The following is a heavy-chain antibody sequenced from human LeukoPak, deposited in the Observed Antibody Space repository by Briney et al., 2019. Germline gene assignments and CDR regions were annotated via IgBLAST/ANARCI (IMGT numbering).Heavy chain of an antibody. CDR3: ARAAVRGVGDY. CDR2: INPNSGGT. CDR1: GYTFTSYG. J-gene: IGHJ4*02. D-gene: IGHD3-10*01. V-gene: IGHV1-2*02. Sequence: ASVKVSCRASGYTFTSYGISWVRQAPGQGLEWMGWINPNSGGTNYAQKFQGRVTMTRDTSISTAYMELSRLRSDDTAVYYCARAAVRGVGDYWGQGTLVTVSS.